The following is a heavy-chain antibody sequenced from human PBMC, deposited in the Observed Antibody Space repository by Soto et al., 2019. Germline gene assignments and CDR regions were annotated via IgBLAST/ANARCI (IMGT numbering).Heavy chain of an antibody. J-gene: IGHJ6*03. Sequence: ASVNVSCKASGYTFTSYDINWVRQATGQGLEWMGWMNPNSGNTGYAQKFQGRVTMTRNTSISTAYMELSSLRSEDTAVYYCARVGSSSSGYPSYYYYYYMDVWGKGTTVTVSS. D-gene: IGHD6-6*01. CDR3: ARVGSSSSGYPSYYYYYYMDV. CDR1: GYTFTSYD. V-gene: IGHV1-8*01. CDR2: MNPNSGNT.